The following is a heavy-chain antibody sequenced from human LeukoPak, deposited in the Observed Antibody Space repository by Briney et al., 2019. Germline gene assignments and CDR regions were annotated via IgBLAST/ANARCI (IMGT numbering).Heavy chain of an antibody. V-gene: IGHV3-7*04. Sequence: PGGSLRLSCAASGFTFRSYGMHWVRQAPGKGLEWVANIKQDGSEKYYVDSVKGRFTISRDNAKNSLYLQMNSLRAEDTAVYYCARALRYFDWLLLGNPYYFDYWGQGTLVTVSS. CDR3: ARALRYFDWLLLGNPYYFDY. J-gene: IGHJ4*02. CDR1: GFTFRSYG. CDR2: IKQDGSEK. D-gene: IGHD3-9*01.